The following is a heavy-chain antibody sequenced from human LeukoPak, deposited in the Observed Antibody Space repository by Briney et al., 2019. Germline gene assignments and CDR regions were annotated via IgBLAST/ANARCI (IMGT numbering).Heavy chain of an antibody. CDR1: GFTVSSNY. J-gene: IGHJ6*02. CDR3: AGPLAPSRDYGLDV. CDR2: IYSGGST. Sequence: GGSLRLSCAASGFTVSSNYMSWVRQAPGKGLEWVSVIYSGGSTYYADSVKGRFTISRDNSKNTLYLQMNSLRAEDTAVYYCAGPLAPSRDYGLDVWGQGTTVTVSS. V-gene: IGHV3-53*01.